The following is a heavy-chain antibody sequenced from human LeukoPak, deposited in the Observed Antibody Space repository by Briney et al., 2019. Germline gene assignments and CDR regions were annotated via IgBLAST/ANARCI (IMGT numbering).Heavy chain of an antibody. CDR3: ARELSSGWSPIHY. Sequence: SVKVSCKASGGTFSSYAISWVRQAPGQGLEWMGGIIPIFGTANYAQKFQGRVTMTRDTSTSTVYMELSSLRSEDTAVYYCARELSSGWSPIHYWGQGTLVTVSS. CDR2: IIPIFGTA. J-gene: IGHJ4*02. D-gene: IGHD6-19*01. CDR1: GGTFSSYA. V-gene: IGHV1-69*05.